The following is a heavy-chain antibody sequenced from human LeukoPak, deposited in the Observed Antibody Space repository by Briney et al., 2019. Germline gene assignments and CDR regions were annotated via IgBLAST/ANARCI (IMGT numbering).Heavy chain of an antibody. V-gene: IGHV1-3*01. J-gene: IGHJ4*02. CDR3: ARDDYSNPIDY. CDR2: INAGNGNT. D-gene: IGHD4-11*01. Sequence: GASVKVSCKASGYTFTSYAMHWVRQPPGQRLGWMGWINAGNGNTKYSQKFQGRVTITRDTSASTAYMELSSLRSEDTAVYYCARDDYSNPIDYWGQGTLVTVSS. CDR1: GYTFTSYA.